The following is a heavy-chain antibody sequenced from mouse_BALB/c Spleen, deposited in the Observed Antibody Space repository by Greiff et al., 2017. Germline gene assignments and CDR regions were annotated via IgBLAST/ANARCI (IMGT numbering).Heavy chain of an antibody. V-gene: IGHV5-17*02. CDR2: ISSCSSTI. CDR1: GFTFSSFG. J-gene: IGHJ4*01. D-gene: IGHD2-4*01. CDR3: ARFEDYIYAMDY. Sequence: DVMLVESGGGLVQPGGSRKISCAASGFTFSSFGMHWVRQAPEKGLEWVAYISSCSSTIYYADTVKGRITISRDNPKNTLFLQMTSLRSEDTAMYYCARFEDYIYAMDYWGQGTSVTVSS.